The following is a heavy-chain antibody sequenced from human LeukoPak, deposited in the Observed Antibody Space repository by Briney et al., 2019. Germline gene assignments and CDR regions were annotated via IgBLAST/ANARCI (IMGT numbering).Heavy chain of an antibody. J-gene: IGHJ4*02. CDR1: GGSFSGYY. V-gene: IGHV4-34*01. D-gene: IGHD4-17*01. CDR3: ARGVYGDYFTKTGYFDY. CDR2: INDSGST. Sequence: SETLSLTCAVYGGSFSGYYWNWIRQPPGKGLEWIGEINDSGSTNYNPFLKSRVSISVDTSKKQFSLKVNSVTAADTAVYYCARGVYGDYFTKTGYFDYSGQGTQVIVSS.